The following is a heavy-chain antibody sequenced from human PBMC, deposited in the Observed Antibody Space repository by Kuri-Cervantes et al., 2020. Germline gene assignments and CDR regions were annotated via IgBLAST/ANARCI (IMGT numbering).Heavy chain of an antibody. CDR2: ISSSGSTI. CDR3: ASRNSSSSSDR. J-gene: IGHJ5*02. Sequence: GESLKISCAASGFTFSDYYMSWIRQAPGKGLEWVSYISSSGSTIYYADSVKGRFTISRDNAKNSLYLQMNSLRAEDTAVYYCASRNSSSSSDRWGQGTLVTVSS. V-gene: IGHV3-11*04. CDR1: GFTFSDYY. D-gene: IGHD6-6*01.